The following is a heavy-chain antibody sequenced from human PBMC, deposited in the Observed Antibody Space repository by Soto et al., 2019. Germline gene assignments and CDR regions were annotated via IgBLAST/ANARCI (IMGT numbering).Heavy chain of an antibody. V-gene: IGHV3-30-3*01. Sequence: GGSLRLSCAASGFTFSSYAMHWVRQAPGKGLEWVAVISYDGSNKYYADSVKGRFTISRDNSKNTLYLQMNSLRAEDTAVYYCARERRFPARRGYGMDVWGQGTTVTVSS. CDR3: ARERRFPARRGYGMDV. J-gene: IGHJ6*02. CDR1: GFTFSSYA. CDR2: ISYDGSNK.